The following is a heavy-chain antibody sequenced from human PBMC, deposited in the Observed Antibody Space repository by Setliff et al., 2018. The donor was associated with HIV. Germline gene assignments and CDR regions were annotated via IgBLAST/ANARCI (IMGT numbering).Heavy chain of an antibody. CDR1: GYTFTTYG. Sequence: ASVKVSCKPSGYTFTTYGLSWVRQAPGQGLEWMGWISTYSDETSSSQNLQGRLTMTTDTSTTTAYMELRSLGSDDTAIYFCATMQFGDFDYWGQGTLVTVSS. V-gene: IGHV1-18*01. CDR3: ATMQFGDFDY. CDR2: ISTYSDET. D-gene: IGHD3-10*01. J-gene: IGHJ4*02.